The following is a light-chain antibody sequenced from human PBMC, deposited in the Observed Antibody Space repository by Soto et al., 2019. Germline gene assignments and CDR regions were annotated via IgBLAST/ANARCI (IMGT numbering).Light chain of an antibody. CDR1: QSLVHSNGYTY. CDR2: NIS. J-gene: IGKJ1*01. CDR3: MQATQYPRT. V-gene: IGKV2-24*01. Sequence: DIVMTQTPLSLLVTLGQSAAISCRSSQSLVHSNGYTYLIWFQQRPGQPPRPLINNISYRFSGVPDRFSGSGAGTEFTLEISRVQPEDVGVYFCMQATQYPRTFGQGTKVTIK.